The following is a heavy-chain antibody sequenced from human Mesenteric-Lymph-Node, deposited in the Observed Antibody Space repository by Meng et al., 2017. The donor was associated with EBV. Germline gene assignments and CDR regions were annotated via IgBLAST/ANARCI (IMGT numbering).Heavy chain of an antibody. CDR1: GASFSGHY. Sequence: QEWGAGLLKPSETLSLTCAAYGASFSGHYGGWMRQPPGKGLEWIGEIDPTGNTKYIPSLKSRVTISLDTSKNHFSLKLSSVTAADTAVYYCARVVYHYDYTGYYYFVDSWGQGTLVTVSS. D-gene: IGHD3-22*01. CDR2: IDPTGNT. J-gene: IGHJ5*01. CDR3: ARVVYHYDYTGYYYFVDS. V-gene: IGHV4-34*01.